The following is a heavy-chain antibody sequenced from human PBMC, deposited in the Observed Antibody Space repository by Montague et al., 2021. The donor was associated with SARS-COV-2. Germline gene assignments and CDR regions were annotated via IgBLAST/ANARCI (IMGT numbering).Heavy chain of an antibody. CDR3: ARVSRGTIFGVVIRPYYYMDV. CDR1: GGSISSGSYY. Sequence: TLSLTSTVSGGSISSGSYYWSWIRQPAGKGLEWIGRIYTSGSTNYNPSLKSRVTISVDTSKNQFSLKLSSVTAADTAVYYCARVSRGTIFGVVIRPYYYMDVWGKGTTVTVSS. J-gene: IGHJ6*03. CDR2: IYTSGST. V-gene: IGHV4-61*02. D-gene: IGHD3-3*01.